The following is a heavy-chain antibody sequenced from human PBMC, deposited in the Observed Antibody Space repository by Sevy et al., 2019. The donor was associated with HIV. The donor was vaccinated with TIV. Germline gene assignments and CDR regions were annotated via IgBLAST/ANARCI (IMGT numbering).Heavy chain of an antibody. CDR2: IRSKANSYAT. Sequence: GESLKISCAASGFTFSGSAMHWVRQASGKGLEWVGRIRSKANSYATAYAASVKGRFTISRDDSKNTAYLQMNSLKTEDTAVYYCTRQGDIVLVPAAIRGAFDIWGQGTMVTVS. J-gene: IGHJ3*02. CDR3: TRQGDIVLVPAAIRGAFDI. CDR1: GFTFSGSA. D-gene: IGHD2-2*01. V-gene: IGHV3-73*01.